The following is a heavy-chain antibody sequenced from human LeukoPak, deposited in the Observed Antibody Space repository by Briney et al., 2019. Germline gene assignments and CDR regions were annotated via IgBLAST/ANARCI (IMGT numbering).Heavy chain of an antibody. CDR2: IYYSGST. Sequence: PSETPSLTCAVSGGSLSGGDYCWSCIRQPLGKGLEWIGYIYYSGSTYYTPSLKGRVTISVDTSKNKFSLKLSSVTAADTAVYYCATDRPDYCTNGVCYHFDDWGQGTLVTVSS. CDR3: ATDRPDYCTNGVCYHFDD. CDR1: GGSLSGGDYC. D-gene: IGHD2-8*01. V-gene: IGHV4-30-4*08. J-gene: IGHJ4*02.